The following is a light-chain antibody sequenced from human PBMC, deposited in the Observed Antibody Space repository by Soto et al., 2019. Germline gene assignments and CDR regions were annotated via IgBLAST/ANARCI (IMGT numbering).Light chain of an antibody. V-gene: IGKV3-20*01. CDR1: LSVTSSY. CDR2: GAS. CDR3: QQCGTSPLT. Sequence: EIVLTQSPGTLSLSPGERVTLSCRASLSVTSSYLAWYQQKPGQAPRLLIYGASSRATGIPDRFSGSGSGTDFTLTISRLEPEDFAVYYCQQCGTSPLTFGGGTKVEIK. J-gene: IGKJ4*01.